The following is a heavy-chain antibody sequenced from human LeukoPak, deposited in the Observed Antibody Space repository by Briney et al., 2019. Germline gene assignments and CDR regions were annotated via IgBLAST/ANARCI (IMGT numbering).Heavy chain of an antibody. J-gene: IGHJ6*03. Sequence: SETLSFTCAVYGESFGGHTWNWIRQTPGRGLEWIGETNPSGSTTYNPSLKSRVTISVDTSKNQFSLKLRSVTAADSAVYYCARGRAETLRIGLDQYSYWHMDVWGKGTTVIVSS. CDR3: ARGRAETLRIGLDQYSYWHMDV. V-gene: IGHV4-34*01. CDR1: GESFGGHT. D-gene: IGHD2-21*02. CDR2: TNPSGST.